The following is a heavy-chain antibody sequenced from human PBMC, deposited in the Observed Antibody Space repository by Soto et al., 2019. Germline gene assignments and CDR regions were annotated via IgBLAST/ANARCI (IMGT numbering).Heavy chain of an antibody. V-gene: IGHV3-30-3*01. CDR2: ISYDGSNK. J-gene: IGHJ4*02. D-gene: IGHD3-22*01. Sequence: QVQLVESGGGVVQPGRSLRLSCAASGFTFSSYAMHWVRQAPGKGLEWVAVISYDGSNKYYADSVKGRFTISRDNSKNTLYLQMNSLRAEDTAVYYCAREAGPRDLLYYYDSSGYYPFDYWGQGTLVTVSS. CDR1: GFTFSSYA. CDR3: AREAGPRDLLYYYDSSGYYPFDY.